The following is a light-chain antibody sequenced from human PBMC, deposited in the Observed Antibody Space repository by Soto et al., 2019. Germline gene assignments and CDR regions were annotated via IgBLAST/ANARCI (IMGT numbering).Light chain of an antibody. J-gene: IGLJ1*01. Sequence: QSALTQPASVSGPPGQSITISCTGTSNDVGGYYYVSWYQRHPGKAPKLMIYEVTNRPSGVSDRFSGSKSDNTASLTISGLQAEDEAEYFCFSFTTTSTHVFGTGTKVTVL. CDR1: SNDVGGYYY. V-gene: IGLV2-14*01. CDR3: FSFTTTSTHV. CDR2: EVT.